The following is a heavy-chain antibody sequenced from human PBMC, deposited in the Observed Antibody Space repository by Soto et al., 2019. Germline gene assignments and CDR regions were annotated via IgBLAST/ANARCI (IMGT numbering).Heavy chain of an antibody. V-gene: IGHV1-18*01. D-gene: IGHD2-15*01. CDR1: GYTFNNYG. J-gene: IGHJ2*01. CDR3: ARCFCSVGSCYTCWHFDL. CDR2: IGPYNGNT. Sequence: QVQLVQSGAEVKKPGASVKVSCKASGYTFNNYGISWVRQAPRQGLEWMGWIGPYNGNTDHAQNFQGRVTMTTDTSTNTAYMELRSLRSHDTALYYCARCFCSVGSCYTCWHFDLWGRGTLVTVSS.